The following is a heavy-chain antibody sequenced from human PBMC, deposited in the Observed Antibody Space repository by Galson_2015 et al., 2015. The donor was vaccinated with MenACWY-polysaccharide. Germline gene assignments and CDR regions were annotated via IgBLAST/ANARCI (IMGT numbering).Heavy chain of an antibody. CDR3: AKDRGPDTSGWAEAFDM. J-gene: IGHJ3*02. V-gene: IGHV3-23*01. CDR2: ISGTGGNT. CDR1: GFTFSNYA. Sequence: LRLSCAASGFTFSNYAMSWVRQAPGKGLEWVSAISGTGGNTYYADSVRGRVTISRDNSKNTLQLQVNSLRAEDTAVYYCAKDRGPDTSGWAEAFDMWGQGTMVTVSS. D-gene: IGHD6-19*01.